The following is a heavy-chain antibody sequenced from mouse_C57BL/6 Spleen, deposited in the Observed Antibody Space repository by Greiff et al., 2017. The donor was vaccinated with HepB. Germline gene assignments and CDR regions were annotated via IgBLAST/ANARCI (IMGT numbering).Heavy chain of an antibody. CDR2: INPNNGGT. Sequence: EVQLQQSGPELVKPGASVKISCKASGYTFTDYYMNWVKQSHGKSLEWIGDINPNNGGTSYNQKFKGKATLTVDKSSSTAYMELRSLTSEDSAVYYCARGRNWYAMDYWGQGTSVTVSS. CDR1: GYTFTDYY. V-gene: IGHV1-26*01. CDR3: ARGRNWYAMDY. D-gene: IGHD4-1*01. J-gene: IGHJ4*01.